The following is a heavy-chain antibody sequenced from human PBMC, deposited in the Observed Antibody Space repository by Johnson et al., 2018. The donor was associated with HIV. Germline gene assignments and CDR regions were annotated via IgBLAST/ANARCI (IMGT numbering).Heavy chain of an antibody. J-gene: IGHJ3*02. CDR2: ISGSGGST. D-gene: IGHD1-1*01. CDR3: AREGNWNPTYGFDI. Sequence: QVQLVESGGGVVQPGRSLRLSCAASGFSFSSYAMHWVRQAPGKGLEWVSAISGSGGSTYYADSVTGRFIISRDDSKDTLTLHMNSLRPEDTAVYFCAREGNWNPTYGFDIWGRGTMVTVSS. CDR1: GFSFSSYA. V-gene: IGHV3-NL1*01.